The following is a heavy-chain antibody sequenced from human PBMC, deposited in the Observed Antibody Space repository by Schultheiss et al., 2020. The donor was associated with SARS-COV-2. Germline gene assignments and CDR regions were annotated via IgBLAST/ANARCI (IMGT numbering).Heavy chain of an antibody. CDR2: INPDSGGT. CDR1: GYTFTSYG. J-gene: IGHJ4*02. V-gene: IGHV1-2*02. Sequence: ASVKVSCKASGYTFTSYGISWVRQAPGQGLEWMGWINPDSGGTKYAKKFQGRVTMTRDTSISTAYMELSSLRSDDTAVYYCARGGARYCSSTSCSTDYWGQGTLVTVSS. D-gene: IGHD2-2*01. CDR3: ARGGARYCSSTSCSTDY.